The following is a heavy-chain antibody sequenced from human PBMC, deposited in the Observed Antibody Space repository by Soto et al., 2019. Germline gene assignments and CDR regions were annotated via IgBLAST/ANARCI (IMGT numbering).Heavy chain of an antibody. D-gene: IGHD5-12*01. CDR3: ASLEMATMYYYYYGMDV. CDR2: IVLVIGKA. Sequence: ASVKVSCKASGFTFTSSAMQWVRPARGQRLEWMGWIVLVIGKANYAQKFQGRVTITADESTSTAYMELSSLRSEDTAVYYCASLEMATMYYYYYGMDVWGQGTTVTVSS. J-gene: IGHJ6*02. V-gene: IGHV1-58*02. CDR1: GFTFTSSA.